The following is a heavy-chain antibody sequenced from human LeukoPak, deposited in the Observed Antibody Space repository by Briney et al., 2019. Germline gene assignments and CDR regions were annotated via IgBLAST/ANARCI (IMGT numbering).Heavy chain of an antibody. D-gene: IGHD1-26*01. J-gene: IGHJ3*01. CDR2: INTDGSST. V-gene: IGHV3-74*01. CDR1: GFTFSSCA. CDR3: ARVIGWDEPFDL. Sequence: GGSLRLSCAASGFTFSSCAMSWVRQAPGKGLVWVSRINTDGSSTNYADSVRGRFTVSRDNAKNTLYLQMNSLRVEDTAVYYCARVIGWDEPFDLWGHGTLVTVSS.